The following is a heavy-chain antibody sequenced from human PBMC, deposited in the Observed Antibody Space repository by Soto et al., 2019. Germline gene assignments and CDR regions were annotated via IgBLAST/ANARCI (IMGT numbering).Heavy chain of an antibody. D-gene: IGHD3-22*01. CDR1: GYTFTSYG. CDR3: ARVGDDSSGYYEFDY. Sequence: GASVKVSCKASGYTFTSYGISLVRQAPGQGLEWMGWISAYNGNTNYAQKLQGRVTMTTDTSTSTAYMELRSLRSDDTAVYYCARVGDDSSGYYEFDYWGQGTLVTVSS. V-gene: IGHV1-18*01. J-gene: IGHJ4*02. CDR2: ISAYNGNT.